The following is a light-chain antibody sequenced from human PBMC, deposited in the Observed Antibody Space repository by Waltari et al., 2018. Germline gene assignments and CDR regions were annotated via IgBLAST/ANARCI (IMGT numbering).Light chain of an antibody. Sequence: QSALTQPASVSGSPGQSITIPCTGTSSDVDGYKYVSWYQQHPGEAPKVMVYDVSKRPSGVSTHFSGSKSGSTASLTISGLQPEDEADYYCCSYAGSIILFGGGTKLTVL. V-gene: IGLV2-23*02. J-gene: IGLJ3*02. CDR2: DVS. CDR1: SSDVDGYKY. CDR3: CSYAGSIIL.